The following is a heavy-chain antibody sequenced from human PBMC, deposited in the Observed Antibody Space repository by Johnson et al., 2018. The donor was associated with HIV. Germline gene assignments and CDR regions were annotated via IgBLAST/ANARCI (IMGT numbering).Heavy chain of an antibody. CDR1: GFTFSSYA. J-gene: IGHJ3*02. CDR3: ASTGSGSDDAFDI. Sequence: RSLRLSCAASGFTFSSYAMHWVRQAPGKGLEWVAVISYDGSNKYYADSVKGRFTISRDNSKNTLYLQMNSLRAEDTAVYYCASTGSGSDDAFDIWGQGTMVTVSS. V-gene: IGHV3-30-3*01. D-gene: IGHD3-10*01. CDR2: ISYDGSNK.